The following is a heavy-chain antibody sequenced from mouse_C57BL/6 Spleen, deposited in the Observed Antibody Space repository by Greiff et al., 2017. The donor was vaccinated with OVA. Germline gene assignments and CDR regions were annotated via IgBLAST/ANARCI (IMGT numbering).Heavy chain of an antibody. J-gene: IGHJ3*01. CDR2: ISRGSSTI. Sequence: EVKLMESGGGLVKPGGSLKLSCAASGFTFSDYGMHWVRQAPEKGLEWVAYISRGSSTIYYADTVKGRSTISRDNAKNTLFLQMNSLRSDGTAMYYCARWDKNYGWSWFDYWGQGTLVTVSA. CDR1: GFTFSDYG. D-gene: IGHD1-1*01. V-gene: IGHV5-17*01. CDR3: ARWDKNYGWSWFDY.